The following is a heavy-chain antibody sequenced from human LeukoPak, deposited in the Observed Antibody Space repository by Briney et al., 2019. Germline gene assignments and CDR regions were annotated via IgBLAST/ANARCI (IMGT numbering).Heavy chain of an antibody. V-gene: IGHV3-7*01. J-gene: IGHJ6*03. CDR3: AGGDCSSTSCYDYYSYYMDV. D-gene: IGHD2-2*01. CDR2: IKQDGSEK. CDR1: GFTFSSYW. Sequence: PGGSLRLSCAASGFTFSSYWMSWVRQAPGKGLEWVANIKQDGSEKYYVDSVKGRFTISRDNAKNSPHLQMNSLRAEDTAVYYCAGGDCSSTSCYDYYSYYMDVWGKGTTVTVSS.